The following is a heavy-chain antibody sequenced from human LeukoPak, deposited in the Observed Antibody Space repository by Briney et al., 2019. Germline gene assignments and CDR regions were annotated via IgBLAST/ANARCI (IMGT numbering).Heavy chain of an antibody. D-gene: IGHD6-19*01. Sequence: GGSLRLSCAASGFTFDDYAMHWVRQAPGKGLEWVSGISWNSGSIGYADSVKGRFTISRDNAKNSLYLQMNSLRAEDTVLYYCAKDRSSGWLTNWFDPWGQGTPVIVSP. J-gene: IGHJ5*02. CDR2: ISWNSGSI. CDR1: GFTFDDYA. V-gene: IGHV3-9*01. CDR3: AKDRSSGWLTNWFDP.